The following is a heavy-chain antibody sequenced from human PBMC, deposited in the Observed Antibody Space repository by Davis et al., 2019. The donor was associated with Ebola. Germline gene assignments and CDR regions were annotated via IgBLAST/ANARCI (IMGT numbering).Heavy chain of an antibody. V-gene: IGHV5-51*01. CDR3: ARQGTTSWDS. J-gene: IGHJ4*02. D-gene: IGHD2-2*01. Sequence: GESLTISCKVSGYSFSTFWIGWVRQMPGKGLEWMGIIYPGDSDTRYNPSFQGQVTISADKSITTAYLQWSSLKASDTATYYCARQGTTSWDSWGQGTLVTVSS. CDR2: IYPGDSDT. CDR1: GYSFSTFW.